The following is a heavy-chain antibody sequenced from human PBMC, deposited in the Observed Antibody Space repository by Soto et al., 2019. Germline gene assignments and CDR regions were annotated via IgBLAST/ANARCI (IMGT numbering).Heavy chain of an antibody. CDR3: TRDYYYGSGTSSA. Sequence: PGGSLRLSCTASGFSVSNNYMSWVRQAPGKGLEWVSLIHSGGTAYYADSVKGRFTISRDSSENTLYLQMNSLRAEDTAVYYCTRDYYYGSGTSSAWGQGTPVTVSS. V-gene: IGHV3-53*01. J-gene: IGHJ5*02. CDR2: IHSGGTA. CDR1: GFSVSNNY. D-gene: IGHD3-10*01.